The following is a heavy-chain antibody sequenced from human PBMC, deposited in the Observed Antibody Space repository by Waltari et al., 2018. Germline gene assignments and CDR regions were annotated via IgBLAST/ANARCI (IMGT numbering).Heavy chain of an antibody. CDR2: ISGSGGST. D-gene: IGHD2-21*01. Sequence: AASGFTFSSYAMSWVRQAPGKGLEWVSAISGSGGSTYYADSVKGRFTISRDNSKNTLYLQMNSLRAEDTAVDYCAKDSPLCGGDCYSDYWGQGTLVTVSS. CDR3: AKDSPLCGGDCYSDY. V-gene: IGHV3-23*01. J-gene: IGHJ4*02. CDR1: GFTFSSYA.